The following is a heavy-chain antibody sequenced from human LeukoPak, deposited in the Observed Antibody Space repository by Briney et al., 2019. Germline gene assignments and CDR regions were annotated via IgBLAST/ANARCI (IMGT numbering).Heavy chain of an antibody. V-gene: IGHV4-30-2*01. D-gene: IGHD3-9*01. CDR3: ARAGGVKFYYFDT. CDR1: GGSISSGGYS. CDR2: IYHSGST. Sequence: SETLSLTCAVSGGSISSGGYSWSWIRQPPGKGLEWIGYIYHSGSTYYNPSLKSRVTISVDRSKNQFSLKLSSVTAADTAVYYWARAGGVKFYYFDTGGQGTRVPVPP. J-gene: IGHJ4*02.